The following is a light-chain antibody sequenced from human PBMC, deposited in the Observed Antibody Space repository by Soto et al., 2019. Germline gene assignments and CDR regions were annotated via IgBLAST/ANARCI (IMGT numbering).Light chain of an antibody. Sequence: QSVLTQPASVSGSPGQSITISCTGSSGDVGHYNYVSWYQQHPGKAPKLMIYEVSNRPSGVSNRFSGSKSGNTASLIISGLQAEDEADYYCTSYTTSRIWVFGGGTKLTV. CDR2: EVS. CDR3: TSYTTSRIWV. CDR1: SGDVGHYNY. V-gene: IGLV2-14*01. J-gene: IGLJ3*02.